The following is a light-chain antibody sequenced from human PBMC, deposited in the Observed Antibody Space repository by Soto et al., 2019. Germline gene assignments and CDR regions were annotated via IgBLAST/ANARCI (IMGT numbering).Light chain of an antibody. CDR2: GAS. CDR1: QSVSSNY. J-gene: IGKJ4*01. V-gene: IGKV3-20*01. CDR3: QQYSSSPLT. Sequence: EIVVTQSPGTLSLSPGEGATLSCRASQSVSSNYLAWYQQKPGQAPRLLIYGASNRATGIPDRFSGSGSGTEFTLTISRLESEDFAVYYCQQYSSSPLTFGGGTKVDIK.